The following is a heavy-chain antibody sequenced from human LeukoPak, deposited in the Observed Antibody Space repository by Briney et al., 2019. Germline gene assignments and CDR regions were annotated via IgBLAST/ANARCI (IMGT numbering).Heavy chain of an antibody. D-gene: IGHD6-6*01. CDR2: ISGSGGST. CDR3: AKAGETAARYYYYMDV. CDR1: GFTFSSYA. J-gene: IGHJ6*03. Sequence: GGSLRLSCAASGFTFSSYAMSCVRQAPGKGLEWVSAISGSGGSTYYADSVKGRFTISRDNSRNTLYLQMNSLRAEDTAVYYCAKAGETAARYYYYMDVWGKGTTVTVSS. V-gene: IGHV3-23*01.